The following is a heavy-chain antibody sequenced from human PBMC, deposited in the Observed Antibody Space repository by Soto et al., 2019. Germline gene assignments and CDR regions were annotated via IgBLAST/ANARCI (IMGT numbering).Heavy chain of an antibody. Sequence: SETLSLTCTVSGGSISSGDYYWSWIRQPPGKGLEWIGYIYYSGSTYYNPSLKSRVTISVDTSKNQFSLKLSSVTAADTAVYYCARVKITIFGVVIGGPNWFDPWGQGTLVTVS. V-gene: IGHV4-30-4*01. CDR3: ARVKITIFGVVIGGPNWFDP. J-gene: IGHJ5*02. D-gene: IGHD3-3*01. CDR1: GGSISSGDYY. CDR2: IYYSGST.